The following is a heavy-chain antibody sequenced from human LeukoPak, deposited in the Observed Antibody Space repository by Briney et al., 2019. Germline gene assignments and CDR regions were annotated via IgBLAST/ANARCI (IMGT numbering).Heavy chain of an antibody. Sequence: GGSLSPSGAAFGFTFSSYGISWFGQAPGKGLKWVANIKQDGREKYYVDSVKGRFSISRDNARNSVYLQMNSLRAEDTAVYYCARDIHRYYGDYWGQGALVIVSS. CDR1: GFTFSSYG. V-gene: IGHV3-7*01. CDR2: IKQDGREK. J-gene: IGHJ4*02. CDR3: ARDIHRYYGDY. D-gene: IGHD3-3*01.